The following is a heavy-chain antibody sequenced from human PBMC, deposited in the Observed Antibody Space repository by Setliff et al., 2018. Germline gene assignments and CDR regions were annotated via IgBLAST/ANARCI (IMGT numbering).Heavy chain of an antibody. CDR2: IFPSGST. D-gene: IGHD3-3*01. V-gene: IGHV4-61*02. CDR1: GGSISSGSYY. Sequence: SETLSLTCTVSGGSISSGSYYWSWIRQPAGKGLEWIGRIFPSGSTNYNPSLKSRVTISVDTSKNQFSLKLSSVTAADTAVYYCARAFTYYNFWSGYGFGMDVWGQGTTVTVSS. CDR3: ARAFTYYNFWSGYGFGMDV. J-gene: IGHJ6*02.